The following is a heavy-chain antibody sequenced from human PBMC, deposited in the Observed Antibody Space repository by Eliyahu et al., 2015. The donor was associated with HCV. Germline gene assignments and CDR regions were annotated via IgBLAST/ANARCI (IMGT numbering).Heavy chain of an antibody. D-gene: IGHD2-21*02. CDR3: ATGDNLYYYYYGMDV. CDR2: IYHSGST. Sequence: QVQLQESGPGLVKPSETLSLTCAVSGYSISSGYYWGWIRQPPGKGLEWIGSIYHSGSTYYNPSLKSRVTISVDTSKNQFSLKLSSVTAADTAVYYCATGDNLYYYYYGMDVWGQGTTVTVSS. V-gene: IGHV4-38-2*01. J-gene: IGHJ6*02. CDR1: GYSISSGYY.